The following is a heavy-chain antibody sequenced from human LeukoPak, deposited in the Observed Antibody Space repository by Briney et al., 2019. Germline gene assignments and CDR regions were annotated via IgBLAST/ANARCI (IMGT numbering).Heavy chain of an antibody. CDR2: IIPIFGTA. V-gene: IGHV1-69*13. D-gene: IGHD2-2*01. CDR3: ARSVGCSSTSCSKGGDYYYYYYMDV. J-gene: IGHJ6*03. CDR1: GGTFSSYA. Sequence: ASVKVSCKASGGTFSSYAISWVRQAPGQGLEWMGGIIPIFGTANYAQKFQGRVTITADESTSTAYMELSSLRSEDTAVYYCARSVGCSSTSCSKGGDYYYYYYMDVWGKGTTVTVAS.